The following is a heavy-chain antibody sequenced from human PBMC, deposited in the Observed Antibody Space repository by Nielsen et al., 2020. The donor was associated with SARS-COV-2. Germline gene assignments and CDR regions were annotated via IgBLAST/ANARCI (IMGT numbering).Heavy chain of an antibody. D-gene: IGHD3-22*01. J-gene: IGHJ4*02. V-gene: IGHV4-39*07. Sequence: SETLSLTCTVSGGSISSSSYYWGWIRQPPGKGLEWIGSIYYSGSTYYNPSLKSRVTISVDTSKNQFSLKLSSVTAADTAVYYCARAGYYGPSGYYGYWGQGTLVTVSS. CDR3: ARAGYYGPSGYYGY. CDR1: GGSISSSSYY. CDR2: IYYSGST.